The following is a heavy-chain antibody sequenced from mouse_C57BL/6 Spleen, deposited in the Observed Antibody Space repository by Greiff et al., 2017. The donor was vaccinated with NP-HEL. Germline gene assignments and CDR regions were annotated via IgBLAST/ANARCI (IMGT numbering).Heavy chain of an antibody. CDR2: ISYDGSN. J-gene: IGHJ2*01. V-gene: IGHV3-6*01. D-gene: IGHD1-1*01. CDR1: GYSITSGYY. CDR3: ARQGPNYYGSSSFDY. Sequence: VQLKESGPGLVKPSQSLSLTCSVTGYSITSGYYWNWIRQFPGNKLEWMGYISYDGSNNYNPSLKNRISITRDTSKNQFFLKLNSVTTEDTATYYCARQGPNYYGSSSFDYWGQGTTLTVSS.